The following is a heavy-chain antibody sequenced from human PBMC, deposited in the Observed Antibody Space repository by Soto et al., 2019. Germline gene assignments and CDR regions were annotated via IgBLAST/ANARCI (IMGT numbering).Heavy chain of an antibody. V-gene: IGHV3-11*05. CDR2: ISSSSSYT. D-gene: IGHD3-9*01. CDR1: GFTFSDYY. J-gene: IGHJ6*02. Sequence: GGSLRLSCAAAGFTFSDYYMSWIRQAQGKGLEWVLYISSSSSYTNYADSVKGRFTISRDNAKNSLYLQMNSLRAEDTAVYYCARGSRVAFYDILTGCPKSGMDVWGQGTTVTVSS. CDR3: ARGSRVAFYDILTGCPKSGMDV.